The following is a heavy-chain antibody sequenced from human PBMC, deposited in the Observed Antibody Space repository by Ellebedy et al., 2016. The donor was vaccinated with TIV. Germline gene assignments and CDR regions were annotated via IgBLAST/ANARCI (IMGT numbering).Heavy chain of an antibody. CDR1: GATFSSHA. J-gene: IGHJ4*02. V-gene: IGHV1-69*13. CDR2: IMPMFRTA. Sequence: SVKVSCKASGATFSSHAISWVRQAPGQGLEWMGGIMPMFRTANYAQEFQGRVTITADELGSTAYMELSSLRSEDTAVYYCARHSGYYRNYFDSWGQGTLVTVSS. CDR3: ARHSGYYRNYFDS. D-gene: IGHD3-22*01.